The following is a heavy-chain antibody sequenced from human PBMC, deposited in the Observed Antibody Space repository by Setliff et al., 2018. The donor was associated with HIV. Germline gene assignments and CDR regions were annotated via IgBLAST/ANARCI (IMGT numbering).Heavy chain of an antibody. CDR2: ISASGST. CDR3: AFSKQMATMAFDY. V-gene: IGHV4-4*09. Sequence: LSLTCTVSGGSMGGHYWSWIRQSPGKGLEWIGYISASGSTTYTPSLKSRVLISVDTSNNQFSLKLSSVTAADTAVYYCAFSKQMATMAFDYWGQGALVTVSS. J-gene: IGHJ4*02. D-gene: IGHD5-12*01. CDR1: GGSMGGHY.